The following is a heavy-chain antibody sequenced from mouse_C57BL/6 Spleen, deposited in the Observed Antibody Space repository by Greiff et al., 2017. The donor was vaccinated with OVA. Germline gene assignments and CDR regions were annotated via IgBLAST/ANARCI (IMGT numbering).Heavy chain of an antibody. CDR3: AIEWRMDY. CDR1: GYTFTSYW. CDR2: IHTSASDT. V-gene: IGHV1-74*01. Sequence: QVQLKQPGAELVKPGASVKVSCKASGYTFTSYWMHWVKQRPGQGLEWIGRIHTSASDTTYTPKFKGKATLTVANYSSTAYMQLISLTAEDAAVYYCAIEWRMDYWGQGTSVTVSS. J-gene: IGHJ4*01.